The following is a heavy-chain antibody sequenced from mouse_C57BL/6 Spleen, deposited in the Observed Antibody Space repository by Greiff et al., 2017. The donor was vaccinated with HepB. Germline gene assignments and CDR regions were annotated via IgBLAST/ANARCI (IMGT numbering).Heavy chain of an antibody. CDR2: IHPNSGST. J-gene: IGHJ4*01. Sequence: VQLQQPGAELVKPGASVKLSCKASGYTFTSYWMHWVKQRPGQGLEWIGMIHPNSGSTNYNEKFKSKATLTVDKSSSTAYMQLSSLTSEDSAVYYCARGDYGSSDEEYAMDYWGQGTSVTVSS. CDR1: GYTFTSYW. D-gene: IGHD1-1*01. CDR3: ARGDYGSSDEEYAMDY. V-gene: IGHV1-64*01.